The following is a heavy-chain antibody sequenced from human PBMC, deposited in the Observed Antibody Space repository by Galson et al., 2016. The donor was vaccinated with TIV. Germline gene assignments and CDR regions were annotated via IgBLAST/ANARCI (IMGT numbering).Heavy chain of an antibody. V-gene: IGHV1-69*13. CDR1: GGAFISHG. Sequence: SVKVSCKASGGAFISHGISWVRQAPGQGLEWMGGIIPIFGLANYAQKFQGRVTITADDPTRTAYMELSSLRFDDTAVYYCARGGWTVTRPFDYWGQGTLVTVSS. CDR3: ARGGWTVTRPFDY. D-gene: IGHD4-17*01. J-gene: IGHJ4*02. CDR2: IIPIFGLA.